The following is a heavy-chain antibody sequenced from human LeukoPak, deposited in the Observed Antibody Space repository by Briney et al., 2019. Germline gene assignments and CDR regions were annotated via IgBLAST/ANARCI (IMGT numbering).Heavy chain of an antibody. V-gene: IGHV1-69*13. D-gene: IGHD5-24*01. Sequence: SVKVSCKASGGTFSKYSISWVRQRPGQGLEWMGGITPLFGTANYAQKFQGRVTITADESASTAYMELSSLRSEDTAVYYCASSVEMATIISYFDYWGQGTLVTDSS. CDR2: ITPLFGTA. CDR1: GGTFSKYS. CDR3: ASSVEMATIISYFDY. J-gene: IGHJ4*02.